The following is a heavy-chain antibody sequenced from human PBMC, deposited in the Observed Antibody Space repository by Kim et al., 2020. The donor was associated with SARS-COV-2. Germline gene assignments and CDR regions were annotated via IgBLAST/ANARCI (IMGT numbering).Heavy chain of an antibody. CDR1: GFTLTDLS. CDR3: ATAGFYYDSSGYYHAFDI. V-gene: IGHV1-24*01. J-gene: IGHJ3*02. D-gene: IGHD3-22*01. Sequence: ASVKVSCKVSGFTLTDLSMHWVRQAVGKGLEWMGGFDPEDGETIYAQKFQGRVTMTEDTSTDTAYMDLSSLRSEDTAVYYCATAGFYYDSSGYYHAFDIW. CDR2: FDPEDGET.